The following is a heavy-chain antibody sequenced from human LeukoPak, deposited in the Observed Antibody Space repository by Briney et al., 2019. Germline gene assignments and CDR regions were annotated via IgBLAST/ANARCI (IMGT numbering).Heavy chain of an antibody. D-gene: IGHD3-10*01. Sequence: GGSLRLSCAASGFTFSNAWMSWVRQAPGKGLEWVANIKKDGSEKYYVDSVKGRFTISRDNAKTSLYLQMNSLRAEDTAVYYCARKAGYYYGSGDYWGQGTLVTVSS. J-gene: IGHJ4*02. CDR3: ARKAGYYYGSGDY. CDR2: IKKDGSEK. V-gene: IGHV3-7*03. CDR1: GFTFSNAW.